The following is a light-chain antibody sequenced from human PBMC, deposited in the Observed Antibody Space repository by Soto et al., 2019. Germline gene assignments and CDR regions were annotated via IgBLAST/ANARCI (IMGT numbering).Light chain of an antibody. Sequence: ETVMTQSPATLSLSPGERASLSSRASQSVSSNVAWYQQKRGQAPRLLIYAASTRATGIPTRFSGSGSGTEFTLTISSLQSEDFAVYYCQQYTEWPPWTFGQGTKVDIK. CDR2: AAS. CDR1: QSVSSN. J-gene: IGKJ1*01. V-gene: IGKV3-15*01. CDR3: QQYTEWPPWT.